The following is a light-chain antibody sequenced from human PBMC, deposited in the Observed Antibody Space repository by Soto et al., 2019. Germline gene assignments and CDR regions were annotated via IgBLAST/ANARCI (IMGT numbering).Light chain of an antibody. Sequence: QSVLTQPPSASGAPGQTVTISCSGSSSNIGSHYVYWYQQLPGTAPKLLIYRDNQRPSGVPARFSGSKSGTSASLAISGLRSEDEADFYCAAWDDSMSVVVFGGGTKVTVL. V-gene: IGLV1-47*01. CDR2: RDN. J-gene: IGLJ3*02. CDR3: AAWDDSMSVVV. CDR1: SSNIGSHY.